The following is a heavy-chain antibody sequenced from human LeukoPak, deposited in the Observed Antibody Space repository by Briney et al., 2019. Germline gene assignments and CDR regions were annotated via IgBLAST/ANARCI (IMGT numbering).Heavy chain of an antibody. CDR3: ARIREEWLVLLGHIDY. CDR1: GGSISSSSYY. CDR2: IYYSGST. J-gene: IGHJ4*02. V-gene: IGHV4-39*01. Sequence: SETLSLTCTVSGGSISSSSYYWGWIRQPPGKGLEWIGSIYYSGSTYYNPSLKSRVTISVDTSKNQFSLKLSSVTAADTAVYYCARIREEWLVLLGHIDYWGQGTLVTVSS. D-gene: IGHD6-19*01.